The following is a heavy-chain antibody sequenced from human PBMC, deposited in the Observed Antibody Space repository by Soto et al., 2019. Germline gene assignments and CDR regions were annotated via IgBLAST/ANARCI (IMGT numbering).Heavy chain of an antibody. CDR2: VYYSGST. D-gene: IGHD3-9*01. Sequence: SETLSLTCTVSSGSVSSSSYYWSWVRQPPGKGLEWIGSVYYSGSTYYNPSLESRVTISVDKSKNQFSLKLMPLSAADTAVYYCGRLEGLATISYYFDYWGQGALVTVSS. CDR3: GRLEGLATISYYFDY. CDR1: SGSVSSSSYY. V-gene: IGHV4-39*01. J-gene: IGHJ4*02.